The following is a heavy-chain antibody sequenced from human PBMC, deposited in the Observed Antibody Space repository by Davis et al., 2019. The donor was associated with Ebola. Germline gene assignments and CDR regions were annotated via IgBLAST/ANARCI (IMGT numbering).Heavy chain of an antibody. CDR2: ISYDGSNK. Sequence: GESLKISCAASGFTFSSYAMHWVRQAPGKGLEWVAVISYDGSNKYYADSVKGRFTISRDNSKNTLYLQMNSLRAEDTAVYYCARVQGGARLPPYFDFWGQGTVVTVSS. J-gene: IGHJ4*02. CDR3: ARVQGGARLPPYFDF. CDR1: GFTFSSYA. V-gene: IGHV3-30-3*01. D-gene: IGHD3-16*01.